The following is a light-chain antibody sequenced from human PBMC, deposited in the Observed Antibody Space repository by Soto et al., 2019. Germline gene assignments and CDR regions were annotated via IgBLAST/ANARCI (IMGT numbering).Light chain of an antibody. J-gene: IGLJ1*01. CDR1: SSDVGGYTY. V-gene: IGLV2-14*01. CDR2: DVS. Sequence: QSVLTQPASVSGSPGQSITISCAGTSSDVGGYTYVSWYQQHPGKAPKLMIYDVSSRPSGVSNRFSGSKSGNTASLTISGLQAEDEADYYCTSYTSSGTPYVFGGGTKVTVL. CDR3: TSYTSSGTPYV.